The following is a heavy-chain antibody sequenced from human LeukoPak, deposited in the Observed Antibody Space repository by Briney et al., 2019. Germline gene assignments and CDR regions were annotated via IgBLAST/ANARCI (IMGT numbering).Heavy chain of an antibody. Sequence: SETLSLTCTVSGGSISTYYWNWIRQPPGKGLEWIGYIYYSGSTNYNPSLKSRVTISVDTSKKQFSLKLSSVTAADTAMYYCARGDYYSSYYMDVWGKGTTVTVSS. J-gene: IGHJ6*03. CDR2: IYYSGST. CDR1: GGSISTYY. CDR3: ARGDYYSSYYMDV. V-gene: IGHV4-59*01.